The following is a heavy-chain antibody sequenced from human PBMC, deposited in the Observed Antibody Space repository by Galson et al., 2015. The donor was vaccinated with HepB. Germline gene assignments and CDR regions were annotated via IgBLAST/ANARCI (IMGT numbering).Heavy chain of an antibody. CDR3: ATAHQDRYYDFWSGYYSGMDV. V-gene: IGHV1-18*01. CDR1: GYTFTSYG. J-gene: IGHJ6*02. Sequence: SVKVSCKASGYTFTSYGISWVRQAPGQGLEWMGWISAYNGNTNYAQKLQGRVTMTTDTSTSTAYMELRSLRSDDTAVYYCATAHQDRYYDFWSGYYSGMDVWGQGTTVTVSS. CDR2: ISAYNGNT. D-gene: IGHD3-3*01.